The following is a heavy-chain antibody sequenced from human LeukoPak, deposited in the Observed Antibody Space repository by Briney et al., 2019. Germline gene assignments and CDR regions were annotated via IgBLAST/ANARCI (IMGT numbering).Heavy chain of an antibody. J-gene: IGHJ2*01. V-gene: IGHV4-34*01. CDR2: INHSGST. CDR1: GGSFSGYY. CDR3: ARSPRVVATIPKVYFDS. Sequence: SETLSLTCAVYGGSFSGYYWSWIRQPPGKGLEWIGEINHSGSTNYNPSLKSRVTISVDTSKNQFFLKLSSVTAADAAVYYCARSPRVVATIPKVYFDSWGRGTLVTVSS. D-gene: IGHD5-12*01.